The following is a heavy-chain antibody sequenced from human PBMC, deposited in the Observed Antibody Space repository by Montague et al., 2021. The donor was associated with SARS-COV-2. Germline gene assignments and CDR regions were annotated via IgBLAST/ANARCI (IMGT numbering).Heavy chain of an antibody. CDR3: ARVEGMIGGITHFDY. D-gene: IGHD2-21*01. J-gene: IGHJ4*02. CDR2: TYYSGST. CDR1: GASMKSYY. V-gene: IGHV4-59*01. Sequence: SETLSLTCSVSGASMKSYYWTWVRQSPGKGLQWIGHTYYSGSTSYDPSLQSRLAMTVDTSKNQLTLRLMSVTAADSAVYYCARVEGMIGGITHFDYWGQGLPVTVSS.